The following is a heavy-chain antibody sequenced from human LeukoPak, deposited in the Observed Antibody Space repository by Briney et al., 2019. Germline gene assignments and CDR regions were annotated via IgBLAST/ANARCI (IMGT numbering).Heavy chain of an antibody. CDR3: ARVHGRHYYYYMDV. CDR2: ISSSGSTI. V-gene: IGHV3-11*04. J-gene: IGHJ6*03. CDR1: GFTFSDYY. Sequence: PGGSLRLSCAASGFTFSDYYMSWIRQAPGKGLEWVSYISSSGSTIYYADSVKGQFTISRDNAKNSLYLQMNSLRAEDTAVYYCARVHGRHYYYYMDVWGKGTTVTVSS.